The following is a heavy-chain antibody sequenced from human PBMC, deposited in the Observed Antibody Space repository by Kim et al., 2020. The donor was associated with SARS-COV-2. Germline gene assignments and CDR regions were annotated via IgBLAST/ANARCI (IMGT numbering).Heavy chain of an antibody. CDR3: AKDKGPESPMVRGSRGSYYYYGMDV. CDR2: IWYDGSNK. D-gene: IGHD3-10*01. Sequence: GGSLRLSCAASGFTFSSYAMHWVRQAPGKGLEWVAVIWYDGSNKYYADSVKGRFTISRDNSKNTLYLQMNSLRAEDTAVYYCAKDKGPESPMVRGSRGSYYYYGMDVWGQGTTVTVSS. CDR1: GFTFSSYA. V-gene: IGHV3-33*06. J-gene: IGHJ6*02.